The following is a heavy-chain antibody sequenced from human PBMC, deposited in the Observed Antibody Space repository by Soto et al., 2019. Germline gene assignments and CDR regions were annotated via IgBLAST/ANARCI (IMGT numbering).Heavy chain of an antibody. CDR2: IFWNDEK. V-gene: IGHV2-5*01. CDR1: GFSLTTSGVG. J-gene: IGHJ4*01. D-gene: IGHD1-20*01. CDR3: AHTAHNYGINNYIDY. Sequence: SGPTLVNPTQTLTLTCSFSGFSLTTSGVGVGWIRHPPGKTLEWLGFIFWNDEKRYNPSLKSGLTITKDTSKNQVVLTMANMDPVDTATYYCAHTAHNYGINNYIDYRGPGILVTVSS.